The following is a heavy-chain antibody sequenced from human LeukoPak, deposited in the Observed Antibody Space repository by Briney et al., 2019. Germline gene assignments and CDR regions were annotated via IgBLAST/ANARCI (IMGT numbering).Heavy chain of an antibody. V-gene: IGHV3-30*18. CDR2: MSYDGSNK. D-gene: IGHD3-10*01. CDR3: AKAITMVRGVINPSYYGMDV. J-gene: IGHJ6*02. CDR1: GYTLTELS. Sequence: SCKVSGYTLTELSMHWVRQAPGKGLEWVAVMSYDGSNKYYADSVKGRFTISRDNSKNTLYLQMNSLRAEDTAVYYCAKAITMVRGVINPSYYGMDVWGQGTTVTVSS.